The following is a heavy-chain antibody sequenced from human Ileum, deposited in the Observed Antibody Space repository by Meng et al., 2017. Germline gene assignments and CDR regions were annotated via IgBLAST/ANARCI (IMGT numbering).Heavy chain of an antibody. D-gene: IGHD1-26*01. Sequence: GESLKISCGASGFTFSDPWMNWVRQAPGKGLEWVANINTDGSGKYYVDSVKGRFTISRDNAKNSLSLQMNSLRAEDTALYYCTRVSLGSLSYPWGPVSLVTVSS. CDR3: TRVSLGSLSYP. CDR2: INTDGSGK. J-gene: IGHJ5*02. CDR1: GFTFSDPW. V-gene: IGHV3-7*01.